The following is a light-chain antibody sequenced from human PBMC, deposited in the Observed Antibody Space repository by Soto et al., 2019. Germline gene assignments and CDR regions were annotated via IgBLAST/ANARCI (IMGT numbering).Light chain of an antibody. V-gene: IGKV3-15*01. J-gene: IGKJ5*01. Sequence: EIVMTHSRATLSLSPGEISTLSFRSSQSISTNLAWYQQKPGQAPRLLIYGASTRATGIPAKFSGSGSGTEFTLTISGLQSEDFAVYYCQSYDNWPPFTFGQGTRLEIK. CDR1: QSISTN. CDR3: QSYDNWPPFT. CDR2: GAS.